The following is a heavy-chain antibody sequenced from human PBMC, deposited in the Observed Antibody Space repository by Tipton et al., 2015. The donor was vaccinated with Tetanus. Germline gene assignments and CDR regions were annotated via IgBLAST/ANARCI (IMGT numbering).Heavy chain of an antibody. CDR1: GYTFTHYG. J-gene: IGHJ5*02. V-gene: IGHV1-18*01. D-gene: IGHD3/OR15-3a*01. CDR3: ARGGGLGPPEDFER. Sequence: QLVQSGAEMKKPGASVKVSCKASGYTFTHYGVYWVRQAPGQGLEWMGWISPFNENVDYAQKFQGRLTMTTDRSTATVYMDLRSPGSDDTAGYYCARGGGLGPPEDFERWGQGTLVAVSP. CDR2: ISPFNENV.